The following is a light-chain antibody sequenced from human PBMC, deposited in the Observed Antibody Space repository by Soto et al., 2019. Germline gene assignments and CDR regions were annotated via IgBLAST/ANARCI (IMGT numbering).Light chain of an antibody. V-gene: IGKV3-20*01. CDR1: QSVSSSY. J-gene: IGKJ1*01. CDR3: QQYGSSPPRT. CDR2: GAS. Sequence: EIVLTQSPGTLSLSPGERATLSCRASQSVSSSYLAWYQQKPGQAPRLLIYGASSRATGIPDRFSGSGSGTDFTLIINRLEPEDFAVYYCQQYGSSPPRTFGQGTKVEIK.